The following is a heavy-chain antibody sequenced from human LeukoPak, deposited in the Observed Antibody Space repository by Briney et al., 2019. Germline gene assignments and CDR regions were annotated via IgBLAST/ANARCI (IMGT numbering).Heavy chain of an antibody. CDR3: ATDYGDYSVAFDI. Sequence: SETLSLTCTVSGGSISSYYWSWIRQPPGKGLEWIGYIYYSGSTNYNPSHKSRVTISVDTSKNQFSLKLSSVTAADTAVYYCATDYGDYSVAFDIWGQGTMVTVSS. J-gene: IGHJ3*02. CDR2: IYYSGST. V-gene: IGHV4-59*01. D-gene: IGHD4-17*01. CDR1: GGSISSYY.